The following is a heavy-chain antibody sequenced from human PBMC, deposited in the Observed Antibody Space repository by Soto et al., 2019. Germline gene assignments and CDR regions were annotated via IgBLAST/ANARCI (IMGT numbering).Heavy chain of an antibody. CDR3: AREQYYYGSGSYPYYCYGMDV. CDR1: GFTFSDYY. Sequence: QVQLVESGGGLVKPGGSLRLSCAASGFTFSDYYMSWIRQAPGKGLEWVSYISSSGSTIYYADSVKGRFTISRDNDKNSLYLQMNRLRAEDTAVYYCAREQYYYGSGSYPYYCYGMDVWWQGTTVTVSS. CDR2: ISSSGSTI. J-gene: IGHJ6*01. D-gene: IGHD3-10*01. V-gene: IGHV3-11*01.